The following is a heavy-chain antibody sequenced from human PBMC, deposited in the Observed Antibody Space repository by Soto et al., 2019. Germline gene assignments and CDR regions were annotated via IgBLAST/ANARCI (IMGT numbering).Heavy chain of an antibody. V-gene: IGHV1-69*06. Sequence: GASVKVSCKASGGTFSSYAISWVRQAPGQGLEWMGGIIPIYGTANYAQKFQGRVTITADKSTSTAYMELSSLRSEDTAVYYCARRRITIFGVATVEYYYGMDVWGQGTTVTVSS. J-gene: IGHJ6*02. CDR1: GGTFSSYA. D-gene: IGHD3-3*01. CDR3: ARRRITIFGVATVEYYYGMDV. CDR2: IIPIYGTA.